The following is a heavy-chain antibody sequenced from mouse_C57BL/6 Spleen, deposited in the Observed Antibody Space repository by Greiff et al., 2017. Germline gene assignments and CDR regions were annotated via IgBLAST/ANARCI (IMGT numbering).Heavy chain of an antibody. CDR1: GFSLTSYG. D-gene: IGHD2-4*01. V-gene: IGHV2-6-1*01. Sequence: QVQLKESGPGLVAPSQSLSITCTVSGFSLTSYGVHWVRQPPGKGLEWLVVIWSDGSTTYNSALKSRLSIRKDNSKSQVFLKMNSLPTDDTAMYYCARHGGDDYDGGYYFDYWGQGTTLTVSS. CDR2: IWSDGST. J-gene: IGHJ2*01. CDR3: ARHGGDDYDGGYYFDY.